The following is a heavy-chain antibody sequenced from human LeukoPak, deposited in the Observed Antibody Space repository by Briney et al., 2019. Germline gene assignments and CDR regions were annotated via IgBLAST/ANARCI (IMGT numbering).Heavy chain of an antibody. Sequence: GRSLRLSRAASGFTLDDYSLHRGRQAPGEGLGGVSGISWNSGSIGYADSVKGRFTISRDNAKNPLYLQMNSLRAEDTALYYCAKDVRAAAGIRAAFDIWGQGTMVTVSS. CDR1: GFTLDDYS. CDR2: ISWNSGSI. V-gene: IGHV3-9*01. J-gene: IGHJ3*02. D-gene: IGHD6-13*01. CDR3: AKDVRAAAGIRAAFDI.